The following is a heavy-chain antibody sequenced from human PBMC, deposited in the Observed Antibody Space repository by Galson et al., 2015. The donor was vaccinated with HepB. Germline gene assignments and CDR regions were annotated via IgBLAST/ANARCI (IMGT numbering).Heavy chain of an antibody. D-gene: IGHD6-25*01. CDR3: AREDADIAAMTLDH. J-gene: IGHJ4*02. CDR2: IWHDRSNS. CDR1: GFTFSRIG. Sequence: SLRLSCAASGFTFSRIGMHWVRQAPGKGLEWVAVIWHDRSNSYYADSVKGRFTISRDNSKNTLYLQMNSLRAEDTAVYYCAREDADIAAMTLDHWGQGALVTVSS. V-gene: IGHV3-33*08.